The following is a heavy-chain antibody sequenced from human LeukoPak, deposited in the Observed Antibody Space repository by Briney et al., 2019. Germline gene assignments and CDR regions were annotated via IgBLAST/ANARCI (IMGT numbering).Heavy chain of an antibody. CDR1: GGSFSGYY. D-gene: IGHD6-6*01. Sequence: SETLSLTCAVYGGSFSGYYWSWIRQPPGKGLEWIGEINHSGSTNYNPSLKSRVTISVDTSKNQFSLKLSSVTAADTAVYYCARISAYSSSRYYYYYMDVWGKGTTVTVSS. CDR2: INHSGST. J-gene: IGHJ6*03. V-gene: IGHV4-34*01. CDR3: ARISAYSSSRYYYYYMDV.